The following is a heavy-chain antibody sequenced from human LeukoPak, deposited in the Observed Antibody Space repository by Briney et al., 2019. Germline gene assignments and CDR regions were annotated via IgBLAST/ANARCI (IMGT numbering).Heavy chain of an antibody. V-gene: IGHV4-4*07. CDR1: GGSISGYY. CDR2: IYSSGTT. Sequence: SETLSLTCTVSGGSISGYYWSWIRQPAGKGLELIGRIYSSGTTNYNPSLESRVTMSVDTSKYQFALKLSSVTAADTAVYYCARDWSMITYEYWGRGTLVTVSS. D-gene: IGHD3-22*01. CDR3: ARDWSMITYEY. J-gene: IGHJ4*02.